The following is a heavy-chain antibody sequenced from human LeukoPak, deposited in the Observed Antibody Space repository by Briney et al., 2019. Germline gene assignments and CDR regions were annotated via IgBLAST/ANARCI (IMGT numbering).Heavy chain of an antibody. CDR3: ARVDPQYDSSGYYHPWYYYYMDV. J-gene: IGHJ6*03. CDR2: IYYSGST. Sequence: SETLSLTCTVSGGSISSYYWSWIRQPPGKGLEWIGYIYYSGSTNYNPSLKSRVTISVDTSKNQFSLKLSSVTAADTAVYYCARVDPQYDSSGYYHPWYYYYMDVWGKGTTVTVSS. CDR1: GGSISSYY. D-gene: IGHD3-22*01. V-gene: IGHV4-59*01.